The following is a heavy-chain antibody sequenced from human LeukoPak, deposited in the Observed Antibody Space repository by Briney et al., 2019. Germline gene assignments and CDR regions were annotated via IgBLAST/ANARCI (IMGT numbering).Heavy chain of an antibody. V-gene: IGHV1-46*01. J-gene: IGHJ4*02. CDR2: INPSGGST. D-gene: IGHD1-26*01. Sequence: ASVKVSCKASGYTFTSYYIHWVRQAPGQGLDGMGIINPSGGSTSYAQKFQGRVTMTRDTSTSTVYMELSSLRSENTAVYYCARGVGATTFDYWGQGTLVTVSS. CDR1: GYTFTSYY. CDR3: ARGVGATTFDY.